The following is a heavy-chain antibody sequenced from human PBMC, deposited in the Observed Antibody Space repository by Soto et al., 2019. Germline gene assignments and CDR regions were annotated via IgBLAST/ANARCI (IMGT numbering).Heavy chain of an antibody. J-gene: IGHJ3*01. V-gene: IGHV3-30*18. CDR1: GFTFNNYG. Sequence: QVQLVESGGGVVQPGRSLRLSCAASGFTFNNYGMHWVRQAPGKGLEWVAAISNDGSHKYYADSVKGRLTISRDNSKNTVFLQMSSRRDEDTAVYYCAKHPALAASHGIDWGQGTMVTVSS. D-gene: IGHD6-13*01. CDR3: AKHPALAASHGID. CDR2: ISNDGSHK.